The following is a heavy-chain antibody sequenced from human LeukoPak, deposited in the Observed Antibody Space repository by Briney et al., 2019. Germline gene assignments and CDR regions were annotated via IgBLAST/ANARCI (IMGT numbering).Heavy chain of an antibody. Sequence: SETLSLTCTVSGESISSQSWTWIRQPPGKGLEYIRYVYNSGRPKYNPSLESRLTISVDTSKNQFSLKLNSVTAADTAVYYCARDWGYDWGQGTLVTVSS. CDR3: ARDWGYD. V-gene: IGHV4-59*11. CDR1: GESISSQS. J-gene: IGHJ4*02. CDR2: VYNSGRP. D-gene: IGHD5-12*01.